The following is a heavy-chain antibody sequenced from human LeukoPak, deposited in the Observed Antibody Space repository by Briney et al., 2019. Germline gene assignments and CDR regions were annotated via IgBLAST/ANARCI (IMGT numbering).Heavy chain of an antibody. J-gene: IGHJ4*02. CDR1: GGTFSSYA. D-gene: IGHD3-22*01. CDR2: IIPMYDKT. V-gene: IGHV1-69*06. CDR3: ARDPVHYYDTSGYWSY. Sequence: ASVKVSCKASGGTFSSYALNWVRQAPGQGLEWMGEIIPMYDKTNYAQKFHGRVTITADKSTGTAYMELRSLRSDDTAVYYCARDPVHYYDTSGYWSYWGQGTLVTVSS.